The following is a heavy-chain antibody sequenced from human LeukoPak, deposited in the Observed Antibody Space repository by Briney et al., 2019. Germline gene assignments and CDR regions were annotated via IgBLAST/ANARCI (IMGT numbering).Heavy chain of an antibody. Sequence: SETLSLTCAVYGGSFSGYSWSWIRQPPGKGLEWVGEINHSGSTNYNPSLKSRVTISIDTSERQFSLKLSSVTAADTAVYYCARGVRVAVAHPHVDYWGQGSRVTVSS. V-gene: IGHV4-34*01. CDR2: INHSGST. D-gene: IGHD6-19*01. CDR3: ARGVRVAVAHPHVDY. CDR1: GGSFSGYS. J-gene: IGHJ4*02.